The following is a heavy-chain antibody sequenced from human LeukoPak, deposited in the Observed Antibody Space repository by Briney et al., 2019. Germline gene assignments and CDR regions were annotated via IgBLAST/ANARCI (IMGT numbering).Heavy chain of an antibody. Sequence: SETLSLTCAVYGGSFSGYYWSWIRQPPGKGLEWIGEINHSGSTNYNPSLKSRVTISVDTSKNQFSLKLSSVTAADTAVYYCARGAVLLWFGELPYNWFDPWGQGTLVTVS. CDR1: GGSFSGYY. CDR3: ARGAVLLWFGELPYNWFDP. CDR2: INHSGST. V-gene: IGHV4-34*01. D-gene: IGHD3-10*01. J-gene: IGHJ5*02.